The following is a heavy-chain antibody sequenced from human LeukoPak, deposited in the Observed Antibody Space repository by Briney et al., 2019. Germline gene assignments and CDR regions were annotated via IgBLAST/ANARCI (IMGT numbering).Heavy chain of an antibody. J-gene: IGHJ4*02. Sequence: GGSLRLSCAASGFTFSSYGMHWVRQAPGKGLEWVAVISNDGSSKYYIDSVKGRFTISRDNSKNTLFLQMNSLRAEDTAVYYCARGENSKTYPVSGYWGQGTQVTVSS. V-gene: IGHV3-30*03. CDR2: ISNDGSSK. CDR1: GFTFSSYG. D-gene: IGHD2/OR15-2a*01. CDR3: ARGENSKTYPVSGY.